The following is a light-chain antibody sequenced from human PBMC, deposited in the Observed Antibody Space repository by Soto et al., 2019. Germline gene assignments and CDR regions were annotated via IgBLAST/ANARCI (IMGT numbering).Light chain of an antibody. CDR3: QQYNKWPLT. J-gene: IGKJ4*01. CDR2: GAS. Sequence: EIVMTQSSATLSVSPGERATLFCRASQSVSSNLAWYQQKPGQAPRLLIYGASTRATGIPARFSGSESGTEFTLTISSLQSEEFAVYHCQQYNKWPLTFCGGTKVDI. CDR1: QSVSSN. V-gene: IGKV3-15*01.